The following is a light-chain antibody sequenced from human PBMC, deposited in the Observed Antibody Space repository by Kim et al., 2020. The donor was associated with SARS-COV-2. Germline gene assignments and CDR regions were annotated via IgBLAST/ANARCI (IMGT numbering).Light chain of an antibody. J-gene: IGLJ2*01. Sequence: SSELTQDPAVSVALGQTVRITCQGDSLRSYYASWYQQKPGQAPVVVIYGKNNRPSGIPDRFSGSSSGNTASLTITGAQAGDEADYYCNSRDSSGNEVVFG. CDR1: SLRSYY. CDR2: GKN. V-gene: IGLV3-19*01. CDR3: NSRDSSGNEVV.